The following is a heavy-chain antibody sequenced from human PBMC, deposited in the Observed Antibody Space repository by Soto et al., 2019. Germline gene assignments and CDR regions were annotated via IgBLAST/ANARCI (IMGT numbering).Heavy chain of an antibody. D-gene: IGHD3-3*01. CDR1: GYNFAGYW. V-gene: IGHV5-51*01. CDR2: IYPSDSDT. CDR3: ARGGVSTRTFDY. Sequence: RGESLKISCKGSGYNFAGYWIAWVRQMPGKGLELMGIIYPSDSDTRYRPSFQGQVTISADKSISSAYLQWSSLRASDTAMYYCARGGVSTRTFDYWGQGTPVTASS. J-gene: IGHJ4*02.